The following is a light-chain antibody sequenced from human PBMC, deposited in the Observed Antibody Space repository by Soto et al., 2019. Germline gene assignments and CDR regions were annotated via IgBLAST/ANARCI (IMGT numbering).Light chain of an antibody. CDR1: QSVRSSY. J-gene: IGKJ4*01. Sequence: EIVLTQSPGTLSLSPGERATLSCRASQSVRSSYLAWYQQKPGQPPRLLIYGASSRATGIPDRFSASGSGTDFTLTISRLEPEDFAVYYCQQYGSSPLTFGGGTKVEIK. CDR3: QQYGSSPLT. CDR2: GAS. V-gene: IGKV3-20*01.